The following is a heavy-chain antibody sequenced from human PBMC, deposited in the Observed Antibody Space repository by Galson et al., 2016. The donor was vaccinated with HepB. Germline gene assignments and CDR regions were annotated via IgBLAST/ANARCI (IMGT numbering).Heavy chain of an antibody. CDR2: ISASSGST. D-gene: IGHD1-26*01. J-gene: IGHJ4*02. CDR3: TKPREYSGNTRHFDY. V-gene: IGHV3-23*01. CDR1: GFTFTSYA. Sequence: SLRLSCAASGFTFTSYAMSWVRQAPGKGLEWVSVISASSGSTFYAESVKGRFTISRDNSKNTLYLQMNSLRAEDPAVYYCTKPREYSGNTRHFDYWGQGTLVTVSS.